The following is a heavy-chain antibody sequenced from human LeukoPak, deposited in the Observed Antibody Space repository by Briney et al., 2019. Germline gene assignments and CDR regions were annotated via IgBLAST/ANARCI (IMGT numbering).Heavy chain of an antibody. CDR1: GFTFSSYG. J-gene: IGHJ4*02. Sequence: PGGSLRLSCAASGFTFSSYGMHWVRQAPGKGPEGVALIWYDGSNKYYGDSVKGRFTISRDNSKNTVYLQMNSLRAEDTGVYYCARDRLEAVTDDDYFDYWGQGTLVTVSS. D-gene: IGHD2-21*02. V-gene: IGHV3-33*01. CDR2: IWYDGSNK. CDR3: ARDRLEAVTDDDYFDY.